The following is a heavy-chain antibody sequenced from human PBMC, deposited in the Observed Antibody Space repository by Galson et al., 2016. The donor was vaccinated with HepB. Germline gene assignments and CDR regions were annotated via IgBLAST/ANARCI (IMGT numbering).Heavy chain of an antibody. CDR1: NDSISSNSNFY. V-gene: IGHV4-39*01. Sequence: SETLSLTCTVSNDSISSNSNFYWGWIRQSPGKGLEWLGHVHFSGRTYYNPSLKSRVSISLDISKNQFSLTLSSVTVADTAAYYCARRGVLVRGVYYFDHWGQGILVTVSS. J-gene: IGHJ4*02. CDR3: ARRGVLVRGVYYFDH. CDR2: VHFSGRT. D-gene: IGHD3-10*01.